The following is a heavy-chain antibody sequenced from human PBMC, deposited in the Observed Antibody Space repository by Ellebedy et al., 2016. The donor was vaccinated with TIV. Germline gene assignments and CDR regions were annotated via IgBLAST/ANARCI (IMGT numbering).Heavy chain of an antibody. V-gene: IGHV3-23*01. J-gene: IGHJ3*01. CDR1: GLRFSNFA. CDR3: ANLPRTDDAFDV. Sequence: GGSLRLSCAASGLRFSNFAMSWVRQAPGKGLEWVSSISGRGTSTYSADSVKGRFTISRDNSKNTLYLQMSSLRVEDAAIYYCANLPRTDDAFDVWGQGTLVTVSS. CDR2: ISGRGTST. D-gene: IGHD1-14*01.